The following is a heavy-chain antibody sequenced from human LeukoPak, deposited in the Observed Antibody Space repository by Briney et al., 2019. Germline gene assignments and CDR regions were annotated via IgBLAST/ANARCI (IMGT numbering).Heavy chain of an antibody. J-gene: IGHJ5*02. D-gene: IGHD3-9*01. V-gene: IGHV4-61*02. CDR3: ARAGRYYDILTGYFVDNWFDP. CDR2: IYTSGST. Sequence: SQTLSLTCTVSGGSISSGSYYWSWIRQPAGKGLEWIGRIYTSGSTNYNPSLKSRVTISVDTSKNQFSLKLSSVNAADTAVYYCARAGRYYDILTGYFVDNWFDPWGQGTLVTVSS. CDR1: GGSISSGSYY.